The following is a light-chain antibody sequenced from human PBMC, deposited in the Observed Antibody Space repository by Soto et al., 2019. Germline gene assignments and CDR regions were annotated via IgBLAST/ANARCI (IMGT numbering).Light chain of an antibody. CDR2: EVS. J-gene: IGLJ1*01. CDR1: SSDVGLYNY. Sequence: QSVLTQPRSVSGSPGQSVTISCTGTSSDVGLYNYVSWYQQHPGKAPKLIIYEVSKRPSGVPDRFSGSKSGNTASLTISGLQAEDEGEYFCCSYGGSYTPYVFGTGTKVTVL. CDR3: CSYGGSYTPYV. V-gene: IGLV2-11*01.